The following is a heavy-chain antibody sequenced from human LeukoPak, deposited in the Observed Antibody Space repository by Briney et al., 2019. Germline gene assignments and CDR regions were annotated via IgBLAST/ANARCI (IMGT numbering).Heavy chain of an antibody. D-gene: IGHD3-10*01. CDR3: ARGMDYYGSGSYYAPSSVDY. CDR1: GFTFDDYG. V-gene: IGHV3-20*04. CDR2: INWNGGST. J-gene: IGHJ4*02. Sequence: GGSLRLSCAASGFTFDDYGMSWVRQAPGKGLEWVSGINWNGGSTGYADSVKGRFTISRDNAKNSLYLQMNSLRAEDTAVYYCARGMDYYGSGSYYAPSSVDYWGQGTLVTVSS.